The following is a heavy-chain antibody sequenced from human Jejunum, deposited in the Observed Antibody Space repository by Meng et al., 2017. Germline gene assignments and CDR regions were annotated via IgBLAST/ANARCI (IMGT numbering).Heavy chain of an antibody. CDR2: ISGLSGGT. V-gene: IGHV1-18*01. Sequence: QVQLVPSGGEVKKPGASVKVSCKASGYPFPGDGISWVRQAPGQGLEWMGWISGLSGGTKYSQKFQGRVTMTTDTSTSTAYMELRSLRSDDTAVYYCARGGGSTAYFDYWGQGTLVTVSS. D-gene: IGHD3-16*01. J-gene: IGHJ4*02. CDR3: ARGGGSTAYFDY. CDR1: GYPFPGDG.